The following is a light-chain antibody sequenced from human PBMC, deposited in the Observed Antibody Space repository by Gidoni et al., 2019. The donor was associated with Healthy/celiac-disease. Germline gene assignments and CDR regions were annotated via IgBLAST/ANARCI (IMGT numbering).Light chain of an antibody. Sequence: QSALTQPASLSGSPGHSLTISCTATSSDVGGDNYVSWYQQHPGKAPKLMIYDVSNRPSGVSNRFSGSKSGNTASLTISGLQAEDEADYYCSAYTSSSTWVFGGGTKLTVL. V-gene: IGLV2-14*03. CDR2: DVS. J-gene: IGLJ3*02. CDR1: SSDVGGDNY. CDR3: SAYTSSSTWV.